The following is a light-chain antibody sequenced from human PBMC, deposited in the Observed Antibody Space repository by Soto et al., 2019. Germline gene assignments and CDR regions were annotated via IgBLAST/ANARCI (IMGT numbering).Light chain of an antibody. V-gene: IGLV2-14*01. CDR3: SSHTSSRTYV. J-gene: IGLJ1*01. Sequence: QSVLTQPASVSGSPGQSITISCTGISSDIGGYNSVSWYQQHPGKAPKLIIYEVTNRPSGVSNRFSGSESGNTASLTISGLRPEDEADYYCSSHTSSRTYVFGTGTKVTVL. CDR2: EVT. CDR1: SSDIGGYNS.